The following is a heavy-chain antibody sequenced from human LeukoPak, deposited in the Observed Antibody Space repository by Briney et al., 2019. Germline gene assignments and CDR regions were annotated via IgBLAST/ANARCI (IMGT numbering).Heavy chain of an antibody. CDR1: GFTFSSYW. J-gene: IGHJ4*02. D-gene: IGHD2-15*01. V-gene: IGHV3-7*01. CDR2: IKQDGSEK. CDR3: AREILGTTMTIDY. Sequence: GGSLRLSCAGSGFTFSSYWMRWVHQAPGKGLEWVASIKQDGSEKYYVDSVKGRFTISRDNAKNSLYLQMNSLRAEDTAVYYCAREILGTTMTIDYWGQGTLVTVSS.